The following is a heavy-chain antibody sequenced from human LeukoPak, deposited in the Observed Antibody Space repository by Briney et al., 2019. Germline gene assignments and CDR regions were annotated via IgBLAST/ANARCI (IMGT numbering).Heavy chain of an antibody. J-gene: IGHJ4*02. CDR1: GASISSYC. CDR3: ASTIGPELPIDY. D-gene: IGHD1-26*01. V-gene: IGHV4-59*01. CDR2: ISYSGTT. Sequence: CETLSPACTVDGASISSYCWGSVRQPPGRGLGWIGYISYSGTTNYNPSLKSRVTISGYTSKNQFSLKLSSVTAADTAVYYCASTIGPELPIDYWGQGTLVTVPS.